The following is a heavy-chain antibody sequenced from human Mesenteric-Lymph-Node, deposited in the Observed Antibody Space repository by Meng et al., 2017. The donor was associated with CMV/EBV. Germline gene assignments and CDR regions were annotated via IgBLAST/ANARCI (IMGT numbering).Heavy chain of an antibody. Sequence: ASVKVSCKSSGYTFTDFYIHWVRQAPGPGPEWMGWINPRGGHMYAQKFQGSVTMAGDTSLNTAHLEVRGLKTDDTAMYYCVRGALKQRLMGSPFDIWGQGTMVTVSS. CDR2: INPRGGH. CDR1: GYTFTDFY. J-gene: IGHJ3*02. V-gene: IGHV1-2*02. CDR3: VRGALKQRLMGSPFDI. D-gene: IGHD6-25*01.